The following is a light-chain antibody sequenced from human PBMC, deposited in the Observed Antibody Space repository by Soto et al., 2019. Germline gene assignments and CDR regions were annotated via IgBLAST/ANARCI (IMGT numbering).Light chain of an antibody. J-gene: IGKJ4*01. Sequence: DIPMTQSPSSVSASVGDRVTISCRASQDIRTYLGWYQQRPGKAPKLLISTASTLQSGVPSRFSGSGSGTDFTLTISSMRPEDFATYYCQQANSFPPTFGGGTKVEIK. V-gene: IGKV1D-12*01. CDR2: TAS. CDR3: QQANSFPPT. CDR1: QDIRTY.